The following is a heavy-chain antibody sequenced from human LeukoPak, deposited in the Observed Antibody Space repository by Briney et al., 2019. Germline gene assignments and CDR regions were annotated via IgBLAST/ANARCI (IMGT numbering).Heavy chain of an antibody. V-gene: IGHV3-66*01. J-gene: IGHJ6*02. CDR3: AREGGTMVRGVINSIYDGMDV. CDR2: IYSGGST. Sequence: GGSLRLSCAASGFTVSSNYMSWVRQAPGKGPEWVSVIYSGGSTYYADSVKGRFTISRDNSKNTLYLQMNSLRAEDTAVYYCAREGGTMVRGVINSIYDGMDVWGQGTTVTVSS. CDR1: GFTVSSNY. D-gene: IGHD3-10*01.